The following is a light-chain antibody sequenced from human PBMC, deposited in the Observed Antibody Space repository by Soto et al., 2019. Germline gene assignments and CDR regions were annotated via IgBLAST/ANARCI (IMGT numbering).Light chain of an antibody. V-gene: IGLV1-44*01. CDR2: RNN. CDR1: SSNIGSNT. J-gene: IGLJ2*01. Sequence: QAVVTQPPAASGTPGQRVTISCSGSSSNIGSNTVSWYQHLPGTAPKLLIYRNNQRPSGVPDRFSGSKSGTSASLAISGLQSEDEADYYCAAWDDSLNGPVFGGGTKLTVL. CDR3: AAWDDSLNGPV.